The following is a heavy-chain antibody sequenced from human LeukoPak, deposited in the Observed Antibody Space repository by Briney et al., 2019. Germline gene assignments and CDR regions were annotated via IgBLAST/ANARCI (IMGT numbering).Heavy chain of an antibody. V-gene: IGHV6-1*01. CDR2: TYFRSRWYY. D-gene: IGHD3-22*01. J-gene: IGHJ3*02. CDR1: GDSVSSTTAA. Sequence: SQTLSLTCAISGDSVSSTTAAWNWIRQSPSRGLEWLGRTYFRSRWYYDYAVSVKSRITINLDRSKNQFSLQLNSVTPEDTAMYYCARDHDSSPRAFDIWGQGTMVTVSS. CDR3: ARDHDSSPRAFDI.